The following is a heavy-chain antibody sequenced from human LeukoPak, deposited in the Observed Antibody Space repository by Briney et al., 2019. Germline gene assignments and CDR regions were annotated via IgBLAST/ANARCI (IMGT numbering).Heavy chain of an antibody. J-gene: IGHJ6*02. CDR2: IYYSGST. CDR1: VGIISSGYYD. CDR3: ARDDTSDYYYGMDV. Sequence: SESLCLTCTVSVGIISSGYYDWSWIRQPPGKGLEWIGYIYYSGSTYYNPSLKSRVTISVDTSKNQFSLKLSSVTAADTAVYYCARDDTSDYYYGMDVWGQGTTVTVSS. V-gene: IGHV4-30-4*01. D-gene: IGHD2-2*02.